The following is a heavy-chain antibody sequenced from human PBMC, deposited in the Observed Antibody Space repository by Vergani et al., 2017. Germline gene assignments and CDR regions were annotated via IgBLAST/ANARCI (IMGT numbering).Heavy chain of an antibody. J-gene: IGHJ3*02. CDR2: IGTAGDP. D-gene: IGHD3-10*01. Sequence: EVQLVESGGGLVQPGGSLRLSCAASGFTFSSYDMHWVRQATGKGLEWVSAIGTAGDPYYPGSVKGRFTISRENAKNSLYLQMNSLRAEDTAVYYCAREKGGSGSVGAFDIWGQGTMVTVS. CDR1: GFTFSSYD. CDR3: AREKGGSGSVGAFDI. V-gene: IGHV3-13*05.